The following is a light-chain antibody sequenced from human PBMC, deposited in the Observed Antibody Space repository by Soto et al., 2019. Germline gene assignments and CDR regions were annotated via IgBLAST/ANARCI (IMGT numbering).Light chain of an antibody. V-gene: IGKV3-11*01. CDR2: ETS. CDR3: QQRSSWPRT. J-gene: IGKJ1*01. Sequence: EIVLTQSPATLSLSPGERATLSCRASLSVGSYLTWYQQKPGQAPRLLIYETSKRATGIPARFSGSGSGTDFTLTISSLEPEDFAVYYCQQRSSWPRTFGQGTKVQIK. CDR1: LSVGSY.